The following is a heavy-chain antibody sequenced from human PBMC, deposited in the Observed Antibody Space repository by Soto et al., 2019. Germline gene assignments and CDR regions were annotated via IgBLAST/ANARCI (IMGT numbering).Heavy chain of an antibody. J-gene: IGHJ5*02. D-gene: IGHD6-19*01. CDR2: IYHSGST. CDR3: RSTGWAKGWFGP. V-gene: IGHV4-4*02. Sequence: SETLSLTCAVSGGSISSTNWWGWVRQPPGKGLEWIGEIYHSGSTNYNPSLKSRVTISVDKSKTQFYLNLTSVTAADTAVYYCRSTGWAKGWFGPWGQGTLVTVSS. CDR1: GGSISSTNW.